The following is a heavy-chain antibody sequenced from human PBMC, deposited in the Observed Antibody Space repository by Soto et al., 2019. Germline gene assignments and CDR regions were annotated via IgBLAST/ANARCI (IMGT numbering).Heavy chain of an antibody. Sequence: SETLSLTCTVSGGSISSYYWSWIRQPPGEGLEWIGYIYYSGSTNYNPSLKSRVTISVDTSKNQFSLKLSSVTAADTAVYYCARWGGYYDFLPAPLGPDRFDPWGQETLVPVPS. V-gene: IGHV4-59*01. CDR1: GGSISSYY. CDR3: ARWGGYYDFLPAPLGPDRFDP. CDR2: IYYSGST. J-gene: IGHJ5*02. D-gene: IGHD3-9*01.